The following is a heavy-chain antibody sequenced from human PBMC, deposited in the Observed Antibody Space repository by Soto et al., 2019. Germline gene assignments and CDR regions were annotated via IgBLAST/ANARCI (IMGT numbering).Heavy chain of an antibody. CDR2: ISGSGGST. CDR1: GFTFSSYA. D-gene: IGHD1-26*01. J-gene: IGHJ4*02. V-gene: IGHV3-23*01. Sequence: GGSLRLSXAASGFTFSSYAMSWVRQAPGKGLEWVSAISGSGGSTYYADSVKGRFTISRDNSKNTLYLQMNSLRAEDTAVYYCAKDTWRGTNPPFDYWGQGTLVTVSS. CDR3: AKDTWRGTNPPFDY.